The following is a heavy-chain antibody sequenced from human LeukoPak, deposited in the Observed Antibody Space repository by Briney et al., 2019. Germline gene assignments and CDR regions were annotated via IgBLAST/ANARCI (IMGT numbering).Heavy chain of an antibody. D-gene: IGHD1-26*01. CDR2: IESDASNT. Sequence: GGSLRPSCAASGFAFGSHWMHWVRQAPGKGLVWVARIESDASNTRYADSVEGRFTISRDNANKTLYLQMNSLRAEDTAVYYCTRDGSGSRIPFDYWGQGTLVTVSS. CDR3: TRDGSGSRIPFDY. V-gene: IGHV3-74*01. CDR1: GFAFGSHW. J-gene: IGHJ4*02.